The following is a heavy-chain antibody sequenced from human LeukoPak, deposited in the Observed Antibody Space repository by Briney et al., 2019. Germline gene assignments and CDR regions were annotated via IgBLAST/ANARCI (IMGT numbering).Heavy chain of an antibody. V-gene: IGHV3-7*05. CDR1: VFIFSTYW. J-gene: IGHJ4*02. Sequence: GGSLRLSCAASVFIFSTYWMSWVRQAPGKGLEWVANINLDGSETHYVDSVKGRFTISRDNAKKSLFLQMSSLRAEDTAVYYCARDNVGASPFDYWGQGTLVTVSS. D-gene: IGHD1-26*01. CDR2: INLDGSET. CDR3: ARDNVGASPFDY.